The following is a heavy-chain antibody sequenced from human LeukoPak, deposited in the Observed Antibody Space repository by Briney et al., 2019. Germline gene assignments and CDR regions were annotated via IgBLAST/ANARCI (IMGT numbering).Heavy chain of an antibody. CDR3: SGAVTGYYLSHYYFPY. J-gene: IGHJ4*02. CDR1: GYSISSGDYY. D-gene: IGHD3-9*01. V-gene: IGHV4-30-4*08. Sequence: SETLSLTCTVSGYSISSGDYYWTWIRQPPGKGLEWIEYIYYNGITYYNPSLKSRVIISVDQPKKQFSLRLSSVTAADTAVYYCSGAVTGYYLSHYYFPYWGRGTLVTVSS. CDR2: IYYNGIT.